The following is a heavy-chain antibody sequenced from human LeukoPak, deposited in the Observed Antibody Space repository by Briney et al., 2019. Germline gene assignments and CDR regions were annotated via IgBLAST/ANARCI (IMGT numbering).Heavy chain of an antibody. J-gene: IGHJ4*02. Sequence: GPVKVSCKASGYSFDSFQIAWVRQAPGHGLEWMGWIAVYNGIPKYVENLQGRITMTADTSTRTAYMELRGLTSDDTAVYYCARDHSGFHLDYWGQGTLVTVSS. D-gene: IGHD3-10*01. CDR2: IAVYNGIP. V-gene: IGHV1-18*01. CDR3: ARDHSGFHLDY. CDR1: GYSFDSFQ.